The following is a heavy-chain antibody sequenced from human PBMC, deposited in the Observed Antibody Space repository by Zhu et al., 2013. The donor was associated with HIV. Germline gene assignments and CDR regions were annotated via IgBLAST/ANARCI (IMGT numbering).Heavy chain of an antibody. CDR2: ISTYNGNT. Sequence: VQLVQSGAEVKKPGASVKVSCKASGYTFTSYGISWVRQAPGQGLEWMGWISTYNGNTNYPQKLQGRVTMTTDTSTSTAYMELKSLRSDDTAVYYCARLGAGWLQFPRFDYWGQGTLVTVSS. V-gene: IGHV1-18*01. D-gene: IGHD5-12*01. CDR1: GYTFTSYG. J-gene: IGHJ4*02. CDR3: ARLGAGWLQFPRFDY.